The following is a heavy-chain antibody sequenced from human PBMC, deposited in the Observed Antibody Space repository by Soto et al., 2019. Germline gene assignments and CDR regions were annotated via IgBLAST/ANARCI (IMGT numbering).Heavy chain of an antibody. V-gene: IGHV4-59*08. CDR3: ARHPYYSNPLRFDP. CDR1: GGSITGYY. CDR2: IHYSGST. D-gene: IGHD4-4*01. J-gene: IGHJ5*02. Sequence: QVQLQESGPGLVQPSETLSLTCTVSGGSITGYYWSWIRQPPGKGPEWIGNIHYSGSTNYNPSLKSRVTISVDTSKSQLSLGLSSVTAAETAVYYCARHPYYSNPLRFDPWGQGTLVTVSS.